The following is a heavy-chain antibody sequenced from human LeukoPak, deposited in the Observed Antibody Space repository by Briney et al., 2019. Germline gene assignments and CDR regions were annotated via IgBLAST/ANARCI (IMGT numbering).Heavy chain of an antibody. CDR1: GFTSSSYG. CDR2: IWKDGSNK. CDR3: AKDFFASTAARPHY. D-gene: IGHD6-6*01. V-gene: IGHV3-33*06. Sequence: GGSLRLSCVASGFTSSSYGMHWVRQAPGKGLEWVAVIWKDGSNKYYADSVKGRLTISRDNSKNTLYLQMNSLRAEDTAVYYCAKDFFASTAARPHYWGQGTLVTVSS. J-gene: IGHJ4*02.